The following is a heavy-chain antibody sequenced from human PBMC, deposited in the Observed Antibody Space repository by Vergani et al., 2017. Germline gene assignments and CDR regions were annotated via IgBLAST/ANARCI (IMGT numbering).Heavy chain of an antibody. CDR1: GFTFTSSA. D-gene: IGHD3-22*01. CDR2: IVVGSGNP. CDR3: AVDQISYYDSSGYYYDFDY. J-gene: IGHJ4*02. V-gene: IGHV1-58*01. Sequence: QMQLVQSGPEVKKPGTSVKVSCKASGFTFTSSAVQWVRQARGQRLEWIGWIVVGSGNPNYAQKFQERVTITRDMSTSTAYMELSSLRSEDTAVYYCAVDQISYYDSSGYYYDFDYWGQGTLVTVSS.